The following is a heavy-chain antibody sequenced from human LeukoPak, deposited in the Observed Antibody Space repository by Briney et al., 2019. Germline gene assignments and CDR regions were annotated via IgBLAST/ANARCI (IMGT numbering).Heavy chain of an antibody. Sequence: TGGSLRLSCAASGFTFSSYGVHWVRQAPGKGLEWVAVISYDGSNKYYADSVKGRFTISRDNSKNTLYLQMNSLRAEDTAVYYCAKDRVGYCSGGSCYSEAYWFDPWGQGTLVTVSS. CDR2: ISYDGSNK. CDR3: AKDRVGYCSGGSCYSEAYWFDP. V-gene: IGHV3-30*18. D-gene: IGHD2-15*01. CDR1: GFTFSSYG. J-gene: IGHJ5*02.